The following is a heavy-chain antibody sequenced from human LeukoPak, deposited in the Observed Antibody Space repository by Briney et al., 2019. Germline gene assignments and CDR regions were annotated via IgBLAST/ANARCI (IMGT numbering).Heavy chain of an antibody. CDR3: AKDRVVVVAAALQFDY. CDR2: ISGSGVST. CDR1: GFTFSSYA. Sequence: GGSLRLSCAASGFTFSSYALNWVRQAPGKGLEWVSAISGSGVSTYYADYVKGRFTISRDNSKNTLYLQMNSLRAEDTGMYYCAKDRVVVVAAALQFDYWGQGTLVTVSS. V-gene: IGHV3-23*01. D-gene: IGHD2-15*01. J-gene: IGHJ4*02.